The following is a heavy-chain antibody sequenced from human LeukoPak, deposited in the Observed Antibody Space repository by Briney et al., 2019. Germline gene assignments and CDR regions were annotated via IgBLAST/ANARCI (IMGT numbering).Heavy chain of an antibody. CDR2: IRSKAHGGTT. D-gene: IGHD1-26*01. J-gene: IGHJ6*02. Sequence: GGSLRLSCAASGFTFTDYTMNWVRQAPGKGLEWVGFIRSKAHGGTTEYAASVKGRFTISRDDSMSIAYLQMDSLKTEDTAVFYCARAHVGPTSLGYYGMDVWGQGTTVTVSS. V-gene: IGHV3-49*04. CDR1: GFTFTDYT. CDR3: ARAHVGPTSLGYYGMDV.